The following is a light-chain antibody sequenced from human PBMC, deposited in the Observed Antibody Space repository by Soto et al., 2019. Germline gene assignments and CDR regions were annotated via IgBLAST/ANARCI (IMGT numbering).Light chain of an antibody. CDR3: QQDVPSPPGYT. Sequence: EVVLTQSPGTLSLSPGERATLSCRTSQTVSSSYYLAWYQQKPGQAPRLLIYGASNRASGVPDRFSSGWSGADFTLTINRLEAEDFGVLYCQQDVPSPPGYTFGQGTEVRIK. V-gene: IGKV3-20*01. CDR2: GAS. CDR1: QTVSSSYY. J-gene: IGKJ2*01.